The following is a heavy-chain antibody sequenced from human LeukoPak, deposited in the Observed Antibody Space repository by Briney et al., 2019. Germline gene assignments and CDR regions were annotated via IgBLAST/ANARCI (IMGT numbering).Heavy chain of an antibody. CDR3: ARGPPAKSVVVVAAIFQALFY. CDR1: GGTFSSYA. Sequence: ASVKVSCKASGGTFSSYAISWVRQAPGQGLERMGGIIPIFGTANYAQKFQGRVTITADESTSTACMELSSLRSEDTAVYYCARGPPAKSVVVVAAIFQALFYWGQGTLVTVSS. J-gene: IGHJ4*02. V-gene: IGHV1-69*13. D-gene: IGHD2-15*01. CDR2: IIPIFGTA.